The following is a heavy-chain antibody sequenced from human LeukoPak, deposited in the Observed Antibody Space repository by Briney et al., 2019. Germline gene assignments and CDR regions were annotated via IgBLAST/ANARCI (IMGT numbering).Heavy chain of an antibody. J-gene: IGHJ4*02. CDR1: GFTFSGSA. CDR2: IRSKANNYAT. D-gene: IGHD3-22*01. Sequence: GGSLRLSCAASGFTFSGSAMHWVRQASGKGLEWVGRIRSKANNYATAYAASVKGRFTISREDSKNTAYLQVNSLKTEDTAVYYCTRRNKDDSSGYYYDWGQGTLVTVSS. CDR3: TRRNKDDSSGYYYD. V-gene: IGHV3-73*01.